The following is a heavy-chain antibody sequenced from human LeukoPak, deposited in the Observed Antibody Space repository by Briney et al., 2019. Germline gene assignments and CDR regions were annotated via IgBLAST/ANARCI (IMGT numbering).Heavy chain of an antibody. Sequence: SETLSLTCTVSGGSISSYYWSWIRQPPGKGLEWIGYIYYSGSTNYNPSLKSRVTISVDTPKNQFSLKLSSVTAADTAVYYCARVPRLSGSYYGNYYYGMDVWGQGTTVTVSS. CDR3: ARVPRLSGSYYGNYYYGMDV. D-gene: IGHD1-26*01. CDR1: GGSISSYY. J-gene: IGHJ6*02. CDR2: IYYSGST. V-gene: IGHV4-59*01.